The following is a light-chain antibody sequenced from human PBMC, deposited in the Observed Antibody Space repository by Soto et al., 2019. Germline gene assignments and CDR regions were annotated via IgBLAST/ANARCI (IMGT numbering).Light chain of an antibody. Sequence: ESVLTQSPGTLSLSPGERATLSCRASQSVSSSYLAWYQQKPGQAPRLLIYGASSRATGIPDRFSGSGSGTDFTLTISRLEPEDFAVYYCQQYRGTFGQGTKVDI. CDR3: QQYRGT. CDR2: GAS. V-gene: IGKV3-20*01. CDR1: QSVSSSY. J-gene: IGKJ1*01.